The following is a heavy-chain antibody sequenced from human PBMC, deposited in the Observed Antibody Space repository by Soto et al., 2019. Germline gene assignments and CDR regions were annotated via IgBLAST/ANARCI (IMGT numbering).Heavy chain of an antibody. V-gene: IGHV4-34*01. D-gene: IGHD2-21*02. CDR3: AGPSSDCGGDCYYFDY. J-gene: IGHJ4*02. CDR2: INHSGST. Sequence: PSETLSLTCALYGGSFSGYYWSWIRQPPGKGLEWIGEINHSGSTNYNPSLKSRVTISVDTSKNQFSLKLGSVTAADTAVYYCAGPSSDCGGDCYYFDYWGQGALVTVSS. CDR1: GGSFSGYY.